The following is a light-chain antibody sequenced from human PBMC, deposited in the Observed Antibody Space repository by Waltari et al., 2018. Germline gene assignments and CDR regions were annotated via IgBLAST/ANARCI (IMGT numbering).Light chain of an antibody. Sequence: EIVLTQSPATLSLSPGETATLSCRASHSVSNYLAWYQQKPGQAPRLLIYDAPNRATGIPARFSGSGSGTDVTLTIGSLEPEDFAVYYCQQRSNWPPPITFGQGTRLEIK. V-gene: IGKV3-11*01. CDR2: DAP. J-gene: IGKJ5*01. CDR1: HSVSNY. CDR3: QQRSNWPPPIT.